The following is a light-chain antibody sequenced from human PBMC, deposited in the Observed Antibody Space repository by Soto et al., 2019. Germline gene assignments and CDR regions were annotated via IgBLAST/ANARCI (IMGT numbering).Light chain of an antibody. CDR3: QQYYSTPLS. CDR1: QSVLYRSNNQNY. CDR2: WAS. J-gene: IGKJ4*01. Sequence: DIVMTQSPDSLAVSLGERATINCKSSQSVLYRSNNQNYLAWYQQKSGQPPKLLIYWASTRESGVPDRFSGSGSGTDFTLTISSLQAEDVAVYYCQQYYSTPLSFGGGTKVDIK. V-gene: IGKV4-1*01.